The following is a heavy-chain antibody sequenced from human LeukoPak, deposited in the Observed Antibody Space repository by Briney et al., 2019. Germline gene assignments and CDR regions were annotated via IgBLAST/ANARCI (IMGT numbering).Heavy chain of an antibody. Sequence: PSETLSLTCAVSGYSISSGYYWGWIRQPPGKGLEWIGNLYHSGSTYHNPSLKSRVTISVDTSKNQFSLKLSSVTAADTAVYYCARLYTGSWYFGYWGQGTLVTVSS. CDR3: ARLYTGSWYFGY. D-gene: IGHD6-13*01. V-gene: IGHV4-38-2*01. CDR1: GYSISSGYY. CDR2: LYHSGST. J-gene: IGHJ4*02.